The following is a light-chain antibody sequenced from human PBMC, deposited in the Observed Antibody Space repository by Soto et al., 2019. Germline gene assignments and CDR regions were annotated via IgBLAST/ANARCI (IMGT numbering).Light chain of an antibody. J-gene: IGLJ3*02. CDR3: QSYDSGLSGSV. Sequence: QSVLTQPPSVSGAPGQRVTISCTGSDSNIGENFDIHWCQQLPGTAPKLLIYGNNNRPSGVPDRFSASRSGTSASLAITGLQAEDEADYYCQSYDSGLSGSVFGGGTKLTVL. V-gene: IGLV1-40*01. CDR1: DSNIGENFD. CDR2: GNN.